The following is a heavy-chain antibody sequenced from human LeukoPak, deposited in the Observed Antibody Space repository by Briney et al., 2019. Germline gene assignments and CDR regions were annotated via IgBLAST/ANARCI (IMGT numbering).Heavy chain of an antibody. D-gene: IGHD6-19*01. CDR3: MGIAVAGTAFDY. V-gene: IGHV5-51*01. J-gene: IGHJ4*02. Sequence: GESLKISCKGSTGLFTGYWIGWVRQMPGKGLEWMGIIYPGDSDTRYSPSFQGQVTISADKSISTAYLQWSSLKASDTAMYYCMGIAVAGTAFDYWGQGTLVTVSS. CDR1: TGLFTGYW. CDR2: IYPGDSDT.